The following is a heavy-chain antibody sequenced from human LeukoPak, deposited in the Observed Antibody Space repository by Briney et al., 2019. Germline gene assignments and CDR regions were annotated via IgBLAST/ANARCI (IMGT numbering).Heavy chain of an antibody. V-gene: IGHV4-4*07. CDR2: IYTSGST. CDR3: ARERIFGVVERAFDI. Sequence: PSETLSLTCTLSGGSISSYFWSWIRQPAGKGLEWIGRIYTSGSTNYNPSLKSRVTISVDTSKNQFSLKLSSVTAADTAVYYCARERIFGVVERAFDIWGQGTMVTVSS. D-gene: IGHD3-3*01. CDR1: GGSISSYF. J-gene: IGHJ3*02.